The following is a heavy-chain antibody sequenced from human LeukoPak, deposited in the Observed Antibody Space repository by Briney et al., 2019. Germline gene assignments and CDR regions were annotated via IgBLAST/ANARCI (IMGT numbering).Heavy chain of an antibody. CDR2: IKQDGSQK. CDR1: GFTFTNYW. D-gene: IGHD2-2*01. J-gene: IGHJ4*02. V-gene: IGHV3-7*01. CDR3: ATLPYCSSTSCYDY. Sequence: GGSLRLSCAASGFTFTNYWMSWVRQAPGKGLEWVANIKQDGSQKYYVASVKGRFTISRDNAKNSLYLQMRSLRAEDTALYYCATLPYCSSTSCYDYWGQGTLVTVSS.